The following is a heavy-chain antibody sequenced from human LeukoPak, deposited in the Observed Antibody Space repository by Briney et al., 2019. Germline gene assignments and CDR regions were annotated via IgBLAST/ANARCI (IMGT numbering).Heavy chain of an antibody. D-gene: IGHD5-12*01. J-gene: IGHJ3*02. CDR1: GGSISSYY. CDR2: IYYSGST. Sequence: SETLSLTCTVSGGSISSYYWSWIRQPPGKGLEWIGYIYYSGSTNYNPSLKSRVTISVDTSKNQFSLKLSPVTAADTAVYYCARGRSGYPGAFDIWGQGTMVTVSS. CDR3: ARGRSGYPGAFDI. V-gene: IGHV4-59*01.